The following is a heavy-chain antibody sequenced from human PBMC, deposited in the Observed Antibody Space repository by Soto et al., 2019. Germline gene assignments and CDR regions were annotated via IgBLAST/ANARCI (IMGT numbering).Heavy chain of an antibody. D-gene: IGHD3-22*01. J-gene: IGHJ4*02. CDR2: ISSNGGST. V-gene: IGHV3-64D*06. CDR3: VKMGSSGYFFDY. CDR1: GFTFSSYA. Sequence: EVQLVESGGGLVQPGGSLRLSCSASGFTFSSYAMHWVRQAPGKGLEYVSGISSNGGSTHYVDSVKGRFTISRDNPKNTRYLQMSRLRAEDTAVYYCVKMGSSGYFFDYWGQGTLVTVSS.